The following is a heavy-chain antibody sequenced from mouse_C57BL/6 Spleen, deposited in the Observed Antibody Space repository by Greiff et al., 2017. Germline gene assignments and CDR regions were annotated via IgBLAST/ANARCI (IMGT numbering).Heavy chain of an antibody. CDR3: ARVGLGRSYFDY. J-gene: IGHJ2*01. V-gene: IGHV1-80*01. CDR1: GYAFSSYW. D-gene: IGHD3-1*01. Sequence: QVQLQQSGAELVKPGASVKISCKASGYAFSSYWMNWVKPRPGKGLEWIGQIYPGDGDTNYNGKFKGKATLTADKSSSTAYMQLSSLTSEASAVYFCARVGLGRSYFDYWGQGTTLTVSS. CDR2: IYPGDGDT.